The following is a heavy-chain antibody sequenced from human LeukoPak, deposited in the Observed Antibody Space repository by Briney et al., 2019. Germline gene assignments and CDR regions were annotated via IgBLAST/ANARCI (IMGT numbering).Heavy chain of an antibody. Sequence: KSGGSLRLSCAASGFTFSDYYMSWIRQAPGKGLEWVSYITSSSSYTDYADSVKGRFTVSRDNAKNALYLQMNSLRDEDTAVYYCASAGSTTQSWWFDYWGQGALVTVSS. CDR3: ASAGSTTQSWWFDY. D-gene: IGHD1-26*01. V-gene: IGHV3-11*06. CDR1: GFTFSDYY. J-gene: IGHJ4*02. CDR2: ITSSSSYT.